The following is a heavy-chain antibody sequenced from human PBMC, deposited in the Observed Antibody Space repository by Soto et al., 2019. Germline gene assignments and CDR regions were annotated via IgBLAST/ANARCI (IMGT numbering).Heavy chain of an antibody. J-gene: IGHJ4*02. V-gene: IGHV3-23*01. CDR3: AKYYDFWSGYFDY. CDR2: ISGSGGST. CDR1: GFTFSSYA. Sequence: GGSLRLSCAASGFTFSSYAMSWVRQAPGKGLEWVSAISGSGGSTYYANSVKGRFTISRDNSKNTLYLQMNSMRAEDTAVYYCAKYYDFWSGYFDYWGQGTLVTVSS. D-gene: IGHD3-3*01.